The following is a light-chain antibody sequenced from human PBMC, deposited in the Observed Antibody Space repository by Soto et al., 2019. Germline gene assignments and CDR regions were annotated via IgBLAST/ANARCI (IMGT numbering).Light chain of an antibody. J-gene: IGLJ2*01. Sequence: QYVLTQPPSVSGAPGQRVTISCTGSSSNIGAGYDVHWYQQLPGTAPKLLIYGNSNRPSGVPDRFSGSKSGTSASLAITGLQAEDEADYYCQSYDSSLSGLHVVFGGGTKLTVL. V-gene: IGLV1-40*01. CDR1: SSNIGAGYD. CDR3: QSYDSSLSGLHVV. CDR2: GNS.